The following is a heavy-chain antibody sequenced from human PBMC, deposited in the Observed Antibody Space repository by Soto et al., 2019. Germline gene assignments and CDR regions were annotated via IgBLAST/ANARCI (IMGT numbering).Heavy chain of an antibody. CDR1: GITFSSYG. D-gene: IGHD3-10*01. J-gene: IGHJ4*02. CDR3: AKDADYYGSGSYYDY. Sequence: QVQLVESGGGVVQPGRSLRLSCAASGITFSSYGMNWVRQAPGKGLEWVAVISYDGTNKYYADSVKGRFTISRDNSKNTLYLPMNSLRPEDTAVYYCAKDADYYGSGSYYDYWGQGTLVTVSS. CDR2: ISYDGTNK. V-gene: IGHV3-30*18.